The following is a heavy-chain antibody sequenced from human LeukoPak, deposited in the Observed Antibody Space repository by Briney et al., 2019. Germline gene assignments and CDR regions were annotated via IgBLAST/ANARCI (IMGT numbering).Heavy chain of an antibody. CDR1: GYTFTGYY. CDR2: INPNSGGT. Sequence: ASVKVSCKASGYTFTGYYMHWVRQAPGQGLEWMGRINPNSGGTNYAQKFQGRVTMTRDTSTSTAYMELSRLRSDDTAVYYCAREKRQQLARDAFDIWGQGTMVTVSS. J-gene: IGHJ3*02. V-gene: IGHV1-2*06. D-gene: IGHD6-13*01. CDR3: AREKRQQLARDAFDI.